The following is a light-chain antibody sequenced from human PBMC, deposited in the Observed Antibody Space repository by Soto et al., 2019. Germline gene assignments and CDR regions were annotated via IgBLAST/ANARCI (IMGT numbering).Light chain of an antibody. J-gene: IGKJ2*01. V-gene: IGKV3-15*01. CDR3: QQYSNWPPLYT. Sequence: EIVMTQSPATLSVSPGERATLSCRASQSVSSYLAWYQQKPGLPPRLLIYDASTRATGIPDRFSGSGSGTDFTLNISRLQSADFAVYYCQQYSNWPPLYTFGRGTKLEIK. CDR1: QSVSSY. CDR2: DAS.